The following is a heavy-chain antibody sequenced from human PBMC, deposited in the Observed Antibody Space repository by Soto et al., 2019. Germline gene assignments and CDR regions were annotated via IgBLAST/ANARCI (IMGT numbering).Heavy chain of an antibody. Sequence: QVQLQESGPGLVKPSGTLSLTCAVSGGSISSSNWWSWVRQPPGKGLERIGEIYHSGSTNYNPSLKSRVTISVDKSKNQFSLKLSSVTAADTAVYYCSTYQWLNNYYYYGMDVWGQGTTVTVSS. CDR1: GGSISSSNW. J-gene: IGHJ6*02. V-gene: IGHV4-4*02. D-gene: IGHD3-22*01. CDR2: IYHSGST. CDR3: STYQWLNNYYYYGMDV.